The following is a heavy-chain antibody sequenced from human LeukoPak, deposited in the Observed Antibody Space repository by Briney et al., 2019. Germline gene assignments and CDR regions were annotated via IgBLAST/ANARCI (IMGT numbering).Heavy chain of an antibody. J-gene: IGHJ6*03. CDR2: IDWDDEE. CDR3: ARANRKIVSGSGRNYYYMDV. V-gene: IGHV2-70*17. CDR1: GFSLSTSGLC. Sequence: SGPALVTPTQTLTLTCTFSGFSLSTSGLCVSWIRQPPGKALEWLARIDWDDEELYSTSLKTRLSISKDTSKNQAVLTMTNMDPVDTATYFCARANRKIVSGSGRNYYYMDVWGKGTTVTVSS. D-gene: IGHD3-10*01.